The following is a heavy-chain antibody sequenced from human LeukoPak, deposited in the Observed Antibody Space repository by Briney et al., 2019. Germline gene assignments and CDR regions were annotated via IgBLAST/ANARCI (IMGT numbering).Heavy chain of an antibody. Sequence: ASVRVSCKASGGIYISYAISWVRQAPGQGLEWMEGIIPIFGTANYAQKLQRRVTITADESTSTAYMELSSLRSEDTAVYYCARGEEEAYCSSTSCYTNWFDPWGQGTLVTVSS. V-gene: IGHV1-69*13. D-gene: IGHD2-2*02. CDR2: IIPIFGTA. CDR3: ARGEEEAYCSSTSCYTNWFDP. J-gene: IGHJ5*02. CDR1: GGIYISYA.